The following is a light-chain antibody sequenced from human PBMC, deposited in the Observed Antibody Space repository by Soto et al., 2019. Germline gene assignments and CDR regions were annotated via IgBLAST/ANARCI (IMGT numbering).Light chain of an antibody. CDR3: SSYTRSSTYV. Sequence: QSVLTQPASVSGSPGQSITISCTATTSDVDHSNYVSWYQHHPGKAPKLIIYEVSNRPSGVSNRFSGSKSGNTASLSISGLQSEDEADYYCSSYTRSSTYVFGTGTQLTVL. V-gene: IGLV2-14*01. J-gene: IGLJ1*01. CDR2: EVS. CDR1: TSDVDHSNY.